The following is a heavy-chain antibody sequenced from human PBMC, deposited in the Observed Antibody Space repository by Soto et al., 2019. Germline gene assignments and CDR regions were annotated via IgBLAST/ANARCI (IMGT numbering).Heavy chain of an antibody. CDR1: GFTFDSYS. CDR3: ARGTRSGDWLIDY. D-gene: IGHD2-15*01. V-gene: IGHV3-48*01. Sequence: EVQLVESGGGLVQPGGSLRLSCAASGFTFDSYSMNWVRQSPGKGLEWLSYISSNSIRIDYADSVKGRFTISRDNANNLLYMQMTSLRAEDTAVYFCARGTRSGDWLIDYWGQGTLVTVSS. J-gene: IGHJ4*02. CDR2: ISSNSIRI.